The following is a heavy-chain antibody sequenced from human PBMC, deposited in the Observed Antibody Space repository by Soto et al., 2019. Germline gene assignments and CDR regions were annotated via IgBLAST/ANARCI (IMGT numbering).Heavy chain of an antibody. V-gene: IGHV4-34*01. Sequence: SETLSLTCTVYGGSFSGYYWSWIRQPPGKGLEWIGEINHSGSTNYNPSLKSRVTISVDTSKNQFSLSLRSVTAADTAVYFCVRRGRISNGDWFDLWGQGILVTVSS. CDR1: GGSFSGYY. CDR2: INHSGST. D-gene: IGHD3-3*02. CDR3: VRRGRISNGDWFDL. J-gene: IGHJ5*02.